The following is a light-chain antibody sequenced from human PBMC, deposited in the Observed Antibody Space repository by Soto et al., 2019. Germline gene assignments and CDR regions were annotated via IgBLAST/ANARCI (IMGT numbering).Light chain of an antibody. Sequence: EIVLTQSPGTLSLSPGERATLSYRASQSVSSSYLAWYQQKPGQAPRLLIYGASSRATGIPDRFSGSGSGTEFTLTISRLEPEDFAVYYCQQYGSSPQTFGQGTKLEIK. V-gene: IGKV3-20*01. J-gene: IGKJ2*01. CDR3: QQYGSSPQT. CDR1: QSVSSSY. CDR2: GAS.